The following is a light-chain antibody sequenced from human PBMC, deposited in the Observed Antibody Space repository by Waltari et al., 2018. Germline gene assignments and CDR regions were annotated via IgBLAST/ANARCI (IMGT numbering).Light chain of an antibody. CDR3: SSYTSSSTLV. CDR1: SSDVGRYNY. Sequence: QSALTQPASVSGSPGQSITISCTGASSDVGRYNYVSWYQQYPGTAPKLIIYDVSNRPSGVSNPFSGSKSGNTASLTISGLQAEDEADYYCSSYTSSSTLVFGGGTKLTVL. J-gene: IGLJ3*02. CDR2: DVS. V-gene: IGLV2-14*03.